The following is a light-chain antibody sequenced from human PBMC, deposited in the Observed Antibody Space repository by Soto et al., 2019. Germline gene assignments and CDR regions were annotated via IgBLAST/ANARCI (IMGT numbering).Light chain of an antibody. V-gene: IGKV1-39*01. Sequence: DIQMTQSPSSLSASVGDRVTITCRASQSISSYLNWYQQKPGKAPKLLIYAASSLQSGVPSRFSGSESGTDITLTISSLQPEDFATYYCQKSYSTPLTFGGGTKLEIK. CDR1: QSISSY. CDR2: AAS. J-gene: IGKJ4*01. CDR3: QKSYSTPLT.